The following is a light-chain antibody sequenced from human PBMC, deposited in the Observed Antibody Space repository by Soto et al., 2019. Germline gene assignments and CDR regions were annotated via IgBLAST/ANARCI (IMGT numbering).Light chain of an antibody. V-gene: IGKV1-39*01. CDR3: QQSYTIPWT. CDR2: VAS. CDR1: QSIDTY. J-gene: IGKJ1*01. Sequence: DIQMTQSPSSLSASVGDRVTITCRASQSIDTYLNWYQQRPGKAPKVLIYVASRLQTGVPSRFSGSGSGTDFSLTFTSLQPEDFATYFCQQSYTIPWTFGQGTRVEVK.